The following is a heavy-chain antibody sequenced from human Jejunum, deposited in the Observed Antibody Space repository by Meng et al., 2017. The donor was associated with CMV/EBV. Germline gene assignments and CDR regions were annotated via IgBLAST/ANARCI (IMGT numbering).Heavy chain of an antibody. Sequence: SGGSISSSASYWGWIRQPPGKGLEWIGSIHYSGSTYYNPSLKSRVTISVDTSKNQCSLRLTSMTAADTAVYYCASLTIAAAVRGYWGQGTLVTVSS. CDR1: GGSISSSASY. CDR3: ASLTIAAAVRGY. J-gene: IGHJ4*02. CDR2: IHYSGST. V-gene: IGHV4-39*07. D-gene: IGHD6-25*01.